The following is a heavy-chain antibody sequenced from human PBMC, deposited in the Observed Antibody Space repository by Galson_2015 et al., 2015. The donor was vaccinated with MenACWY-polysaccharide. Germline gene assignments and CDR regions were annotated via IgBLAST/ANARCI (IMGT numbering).Heavy chain of an antibody. Sequence: SLRLSCAASGFTFSSYSMNWVRQAPGKGLEWVSYIYSTSSTIYSAASVKRRFTVTRDNAKNSLYLKMNSLRDEYTAVYYCAKYRGSYSFDIWGQGTMVTVSS. CDR3: AKYRGSYSFDI. D-gene: IGHD2-21*02. CDR2: IYSTSSTI. CDR1: GFTFSSYS. V-gene: IGHV3-48*02. J-gene: IGHJ3*02.